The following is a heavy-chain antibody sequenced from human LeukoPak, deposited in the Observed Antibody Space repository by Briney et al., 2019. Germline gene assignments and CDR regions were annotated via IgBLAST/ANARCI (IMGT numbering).Heavy chain of an antibody. V-gene: IGHV1-69*04. CDR3: AREYCSSTSCPSDYGMDV. D-gene: IGHD2-2*01. J-gene: IGHJ6*02. Sequence: SVKVSCKASGGTFSSYAISWVRQAPGQGLEWMGRIIPILGIANYAQKFQGRVTITADKSTSTAYMELGSLRSEDTAVYYCAREYCSSTSCPSDYGMDVWGQGTTVTVSS. CDR2: IIPILGIA. CDR1: GGTFSSYA.